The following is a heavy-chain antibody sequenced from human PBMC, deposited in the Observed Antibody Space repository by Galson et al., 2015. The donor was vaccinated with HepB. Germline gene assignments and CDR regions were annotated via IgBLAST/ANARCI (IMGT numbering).Heavy chain of an antibody. Sequence: SLRLSCAASGFAFTSHAMSWVRQAPGKGLEWVSSFSGSGGSTHYADSVKGRFTISRDNSKNTLYLQMKNLRVEDTAVYYCAKGVGATVLKRPLLYFQHWGQGTLVSVSS. CDR2: FSGSGGST. CDR3: AKGVGATVLKRPLLYFQH. CDR1: GFAFTSHA. V-gene: IGHV3-23*01. D-gene: IGHD1-26*01. J-gene: IGHJ1*01.